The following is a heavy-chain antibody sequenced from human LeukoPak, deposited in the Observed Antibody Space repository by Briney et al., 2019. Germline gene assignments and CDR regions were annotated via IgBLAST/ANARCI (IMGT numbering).Heavy chain of an antibody. CDR3: AKDLGISGDAFDI. Sequence: GGSLRLSCVASGFTFSSYAISWVRQAPGKGLEWVSTISGSGGYTYYADSVKGRFTISRDNSKNTLYLQMNSLRAEDTAVYYCAKDLGISGDAFDIWGQGTMVTVSS. CDR1: GFTFSSYA. CDR2: ISGSGGYT. V-gene: IGHV3-23*01. D-gene: IGHD6-13*01. J-gene: IGHJ3*02.